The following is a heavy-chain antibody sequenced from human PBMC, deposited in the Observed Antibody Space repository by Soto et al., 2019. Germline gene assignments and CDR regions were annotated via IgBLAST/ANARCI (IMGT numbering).Heavy chain of an antibody. J-gene: IGHJ4*02. CDR3: VGESFCRLDY. CDR2: SRAKSNGYTT. Sequence: GESLTLSCAVSGFTFSDYHMNWVRQAAGKGLKWVSSSRAKSNGYTTECAASVKGRFTISRDDSKNTLFLQMNSLNIGDAAVYYCVGESFCRLDYWGQGSLVTVSS. V-gene: IGHV3-72*01. CDR1: GFTFSDYH. D-gene: IGHD3-16*01.